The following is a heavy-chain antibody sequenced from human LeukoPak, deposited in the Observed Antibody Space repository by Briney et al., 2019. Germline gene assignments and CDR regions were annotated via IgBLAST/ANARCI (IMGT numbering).Heavy chain of an antibody. D-gene: IGHD3-3*01. CDR3: ATDPYDFWRGYYYYMDV. CDR2: INPSGGST. Sequence: ASVKVSCKASGYTFTSYYMHWVRQAPGQGLEWMGIINPSGGSTSYAQKFQGRVTMTRDTSTSTVYMELSSLRSEDTAVYYCATDPYDFWRGYYYYMDVWGKGTTVTVSS. CDR1: GYTFTSYY. J-gene: IGHJ6*03. V-gene: IGHV1-46*01.